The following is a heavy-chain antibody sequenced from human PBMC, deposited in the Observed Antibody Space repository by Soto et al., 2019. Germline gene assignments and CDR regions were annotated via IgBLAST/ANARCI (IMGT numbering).Heavy chain of an antibody. J-gene: IGHJ6*03. V-gene: IGHV1-2*04. Sequence: ASVKVSCKASGYTFTGYYMHWVRQAPGQGLEWMGWINPNSGGTNYAQKFQGWVTMTRDTSISTAYMELSRLRSDDTAVYYCATSRYDYYYMDVWGKGTTVTVSS. CDR3: ATSRYDYYYMDV. CDR2: INPNSGGT. CDR1: GYTFTGYY.